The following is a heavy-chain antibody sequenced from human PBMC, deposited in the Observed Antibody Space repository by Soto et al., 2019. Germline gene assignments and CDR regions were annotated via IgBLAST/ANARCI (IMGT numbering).Heavy chain of an antibody. CDR3: ARLSHYNYDMDV. CDR1: GYSFASYW. V-gene: IGHV5-10-1*01. Sequence: PGDSLKISCKGSGYSFASYWISWVRQVPGKGLEWMGRIDPSDSYTNYSPSFQGHVTISADKSISTAYLQWSRLKASDTAMYYCARLSHYNYDMDVWGQGTTVTVSS. CDR2: IDPSDSYT. J-gene: IGHJ6*02.